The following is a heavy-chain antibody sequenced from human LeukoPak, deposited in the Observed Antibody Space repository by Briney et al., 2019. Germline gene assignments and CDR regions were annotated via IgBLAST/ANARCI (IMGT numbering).Heavy chain of an antibody. CDR1: GGSFSGYY. CDR3: ARDGRAFDI. J-gene: IGHJ3*02. CDR2: INHSGST. V-gene: IGHV4-34*01. Sequence: SETLSLTCAVYGGSFSGYYWSWIRQPPGKGLEWIGEINHSGSTNYNPSLKSRVTISVDTSKNQVSLKLSSVTAADTAVYYCARDGRAFDIWGQGTMVTVSS.